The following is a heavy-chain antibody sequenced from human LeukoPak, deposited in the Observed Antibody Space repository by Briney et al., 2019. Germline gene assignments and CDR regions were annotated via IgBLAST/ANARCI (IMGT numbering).Heavy chain of an antibody. CDR1: GGSFSGYY. Sequence: PSETLSLTCAVYGGSFSGYYWSWIRQPPGKGLEWIGYIYYSGSTNYNPSLKSRVTISVDTSKNQFSLKLSSVTAADTAVYYCARDLGDGYSSGYFDYWGQGTLVTVSS. CDR3: ARDLGDGYSSGYFDY. J-gene: IGHJ4*02. D-gene: IGHD5-24*01. V-gene: IGHV4-59*08. CDR2: IYYSGST.